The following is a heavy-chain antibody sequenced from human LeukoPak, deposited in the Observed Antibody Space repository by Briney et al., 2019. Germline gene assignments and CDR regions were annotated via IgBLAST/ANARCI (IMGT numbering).Heavy chain of an antibody. Sequence: GGSLRLSCAASGFTFGSNWMHWVRQAPGKGLVWVSRINEDGSTTNYADSVKGRSTIFRDNAKNTLYLQMNSLRAEDTAVYYCVRDLGGRSGHWGQGTLVTVSS. CDR1: GFTFGSNW. D-gene: IGHD1-26*01. CDR3: VRDLGGRSGH. CDR2: INEDGSTT. V-gene: IGHV3-74*01. J-gene: IGHJ4*02.